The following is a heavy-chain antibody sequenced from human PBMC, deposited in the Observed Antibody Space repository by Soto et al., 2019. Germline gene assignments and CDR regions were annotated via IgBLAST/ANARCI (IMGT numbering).Heavy chain of an antibody. CDR3: AKETVVVPAAILDY. CDR1: GFTFSSYG. J-gene: IGHJ4*02. Sequence: GGSLRLSCAASGFTFSSYGMHWVRQAPGKGLEWVAVISYDGSNKYYADSVKGRFTISRDNSKNTLYLQMNSLRAEDTAVYDCAKETVVVPAAILDYWGQGTLVTVSS. CDR2: ISYDGSNK. V-gene: IGHV3-30*18. D-gene: IGHD2-2*01.